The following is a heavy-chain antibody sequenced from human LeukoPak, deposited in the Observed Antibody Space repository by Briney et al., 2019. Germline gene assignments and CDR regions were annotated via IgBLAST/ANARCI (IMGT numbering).Heavy chain of an antibody. D-gene: IGHD2-21*02. V-gene: IGHV4-59*01. Sequence: PSETLSLTCTVSGGSISSYYWSWLRQPPGKGLEWIGYIYYSGSTNYNPSLKSRVTISVDTSKNQFSLKLSSVTAADTAVYYCARVAPNCGGDCYFSKYYFDYWGQGTLVTVSS. CDR3: ARVAPNCGGDCYFSKYYFDY. CDR2: IYYSGST. J-gene: IGHJ4*02. CDR1: GGSISSYY.